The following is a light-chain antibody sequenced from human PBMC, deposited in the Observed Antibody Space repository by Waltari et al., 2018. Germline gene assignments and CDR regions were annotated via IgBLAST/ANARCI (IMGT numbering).Light chain of an antibody. CDR1: SSDVGGYNY. Sequence: QSALTQPRSVSGSPGQSVTTSCTGTSSDVGGYNYVSWYQQHPGKAPKLMMYDVSKRPSGVPDRFSGSKSGNTASLTISGLQAEDEADYYCCSYAGSYTLWVFGGGTKLTVL. V-gene: IGLV2-11*01. CDR3: CSYAGSYTLWV. J-gene: IGLJ3*02. CDR2: DVS.